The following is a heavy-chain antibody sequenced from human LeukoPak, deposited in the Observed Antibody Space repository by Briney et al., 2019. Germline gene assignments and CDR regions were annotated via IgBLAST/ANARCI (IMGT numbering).Heavy chain of an antibody. CDR3: ARSRYTSSWYSLDWFDP. D-gene: IGHD6-13*01. J-gene: IGHJ5*02. CDR2: IYHSGST. CDR1: GGSISSGGYY. Sequence: PSETLSLTCTVSGGSISSGGYYWGWIRQPPGKGLEWIGSIYHSGSTYYNPSLKSRVTISVDTSKNQFSLKLSSVTAADTAVYYCARSRYTSSWYSLDWFDPWGQGTLVTVSS. V-gene: IGHV4-39*07.